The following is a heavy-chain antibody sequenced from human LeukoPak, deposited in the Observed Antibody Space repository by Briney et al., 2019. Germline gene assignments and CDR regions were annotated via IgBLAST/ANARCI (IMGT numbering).Heavy chain of an antibody. CDR1: GFTFSSYA. V-gene: IGHV3-23*01. J-gene: IGHJ4*02. CDR2: ISGSGDST. CDR3: AKVRASSGWYGGFDY. Sequence: GGSLRLSCAASGFTFSSYAMSWVRQAPGKGLEWVSGISGSGDSTYYGDSVKGRFAISRDHSKNTLYLQMNSLRAEDTAVYYCAKVRASSGWYGGFDYWGQGTLVTVSS. D-gene: IGHD6-19*01.